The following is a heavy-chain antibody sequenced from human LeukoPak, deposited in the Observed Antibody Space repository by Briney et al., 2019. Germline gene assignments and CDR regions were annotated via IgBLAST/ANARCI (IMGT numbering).Heavy chain of an antibody. CDR3: ARSPRARAYSSGWYYWFDP. CDR1: GYTFTGYY. Sequence: ASVKVSCKASGYTFTGYYMHWVRQAPGQGLEWMGWINPNSGGTNYAQKFQGRVTMTRDTSISTAYMELSRLRSDDTAVYYCARSPRARAYSSGWYYWFDPWGQGTLVTVSS. V-gene: IGHV1-2*02. D-gene: IGHD6-19*01. CDR2: INPNSGGT. J-gene: IGHJ5*02.